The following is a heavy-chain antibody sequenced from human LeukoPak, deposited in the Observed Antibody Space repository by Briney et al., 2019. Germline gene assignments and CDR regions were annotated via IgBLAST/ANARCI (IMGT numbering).Heavy chain of an antibody. CDR2: INQDGSRN. CDR3: ARNRGWQQFDY. J-gene: IGHJ4*02. Sequence: GGSLRLSCAGSGFTFSDYWIDWVRQAPGKGLEWVANINQDGSRNTYLESVMGRFTISRDNAKNSLYLQMNHLRVEDTAVYYCARNRGWQQFDYWGQGTLVTVSS. V-gene: IGHV3-7*01. D-gene: IGHD5-24*01. CDR1: GFTFSDYW.